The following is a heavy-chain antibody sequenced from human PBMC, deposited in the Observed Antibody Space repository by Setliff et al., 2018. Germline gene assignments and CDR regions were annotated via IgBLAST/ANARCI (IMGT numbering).Heavy chain of an antibody. V-gene: IGHV4-38-2*02. CDR1: GGSISSGYY. J-gene: IGHJ3*02. CDR2: INHSGST. D-gene: IGHD5-12*01. CDR3: AREYNSGWTPAFDI. Sequence: PSETLSLTCTVSGGSISSGYYWSWIRQPPGKGLEWIGEINHSGSTNYNPSLKSRVTISVDTSKNQFSLKLSSVTAADTAVYYCAREYNSGWTPAFDIWGQGTMVTVSS.